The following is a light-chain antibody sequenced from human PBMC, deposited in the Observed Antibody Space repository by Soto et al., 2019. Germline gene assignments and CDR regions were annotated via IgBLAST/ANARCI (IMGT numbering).Light chain of an antibody. Sequence: DIQMTQSPSSLSASVGDRVTITCQASQAISNYLHWDQQKPGKAPKPLIYDASNLETGVPARFSGSGSGTAFTFTISSLQPEDIAIYYCQQYDNLPITFGQGTRREMK. V-gene: IGKV1-33*01. J-gene: IGKJ5*01. CDR2: DAS. CDR1: QAISNY. CDR3: QQYDNLPIT.